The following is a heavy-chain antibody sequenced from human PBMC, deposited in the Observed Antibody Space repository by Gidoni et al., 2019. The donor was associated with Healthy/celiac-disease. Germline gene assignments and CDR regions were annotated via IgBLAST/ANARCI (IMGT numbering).Heavy chain of an antibody. D-gene: IGHD3-10*01. V-gene: IGHV3-66*01. CDR1: GFTVSSHY. CDR2: IYSGGSK. J-gene: IGHJ4*02. CDR3: AREEITMVRGVMGY. Sequence: EVPLVESGGGLVQPAGSLRLSCAASGFTVSSHYMSWVRQAPGKGLEWVSVIYSGGSKYYADSVKGRFTISRDNSKNTLYLQMNSLRAEDTAVYYCAREEITMVRGVMGYWGQGTLVTVSS.